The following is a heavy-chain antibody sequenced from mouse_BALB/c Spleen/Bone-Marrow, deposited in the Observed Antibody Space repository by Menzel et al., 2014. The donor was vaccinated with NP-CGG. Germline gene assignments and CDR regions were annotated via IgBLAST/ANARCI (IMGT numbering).Heavy chain of an antibody. V-gene: IGHV1-18*01. Sequence: EVQLQQSGPELVKPGASMKISCKASGYSFTGYTMNWVKRSHGKNLEWIGLINPYNGGTSYNQKFKGKATLTVDESSSTAYMELLSLTSEDSAVYYCARWAIYYDYGEDYAMDYWGQGTSVTVSS. CDR2: INPYNGGT. CDR3: ARWAIYYDYGEDYAMDY. CDR1: GYSFTGYT. D-gene: IGHD2-4*01. J-gene: IGHJ4*01.